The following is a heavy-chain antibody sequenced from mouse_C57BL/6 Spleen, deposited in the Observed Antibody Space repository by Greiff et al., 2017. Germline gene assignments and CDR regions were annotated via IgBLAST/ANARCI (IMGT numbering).Heavy chain of an antibody. CDR2: ISSGSSTI. CDR3: ARLYYYGSSPFWYFDV. CDR1: GFTFSDYG. J-gene: IGHJ1*03. V-gene: IGHV5-17*01. D-gene: IGHD1-1*01. Sequence: VQLKESGGGLVKPGGSLKLSCAASGFTFSDYGMHWVRQAPEKGLEWVAYISSGSSTIYYADTVKGRFTISRDNAKNTLFLQMTSLRSEDTAMYYCARLYYYGSSPFWYFDVWGTGTTVTVSS.